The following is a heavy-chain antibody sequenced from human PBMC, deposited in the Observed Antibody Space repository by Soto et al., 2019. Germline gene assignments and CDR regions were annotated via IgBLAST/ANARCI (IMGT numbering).Heavy chain of an antibody. CDR3: AKARHSTSWYGLEADL. V-gene: IGHV3-30*09. Sequence: QVQLVESGGGVVQPGRSLRLSCAASGFIFSDYAMHWVRQAPGKGLEWVAVISYGGDNKYYADSVRGRFAISRDNLKNTLDLQMNSLNPEDTAVYYCAKARHSTSWYGLEADLWGQGTLVTVSS. D-gene: IGHD6-13*01. J-gene: IGHJ4*02. CDR1: GFIFSDYA. CDR2: ISYGGDNK.